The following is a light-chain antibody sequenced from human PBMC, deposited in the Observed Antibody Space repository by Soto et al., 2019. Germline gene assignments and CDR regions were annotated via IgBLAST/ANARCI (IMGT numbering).Light chain of an antibody. J-gene: IGLJ2*01. CDR3: LVSNSGAVV. CDR1: TGAVTSGNY. V-gene: IGLV7-46*01. Sequence: QSAVTQEPSLTVSPGGTGTLTCGSSTGAVTSGNYPCWFQQKPGQAPTTLIYDTTNKHSWTPARFSGSLLGGKAALTLSGAQTEDEAEYYRLVSNSGAVVFGGGTKLTVL. CDR2: DTT.